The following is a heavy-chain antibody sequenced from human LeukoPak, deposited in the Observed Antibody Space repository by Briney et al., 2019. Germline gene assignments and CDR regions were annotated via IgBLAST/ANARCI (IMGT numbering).Heavy chain of an antibody. J-gene: IGHJ4*02. D-gene: IGHD3-22*01. CDR3: AKDLYDGYYFDY. V-gene: IGHV3-30*04. Sequence: PGGSLRLSCAASGFTFSSYAMHWVRQAPGKGLEWVAVISYDGSNKYYADSVKGRFTISRDNSKNTLYLQMNSLRAEDTAVYYCAKDLYDGYYFDYWGQGTLVTVSS. CDR2: ISYDGSNK. CDR1: GFTFSSYA.